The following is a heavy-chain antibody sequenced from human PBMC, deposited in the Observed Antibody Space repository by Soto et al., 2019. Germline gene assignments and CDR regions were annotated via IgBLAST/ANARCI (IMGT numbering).Heavy chain of an antibody. J-gene: IGHJ5*02. V-gene: IGHV3-74*01. D-gene: IGHD2-8*01. CDR1: GFTFSSYW. CDR2: INSDGSST. CDR3: ASDLGRTKST. Sequence: EVQLVESGGGLVQPGGSLRLSCAASGFTFSSYWMHWVRHAPGKGLVWVSRINSDGSSTSYADSVKGRFTISRDDAKNTLYLQMKSLRVEDTVLVYCASDLGRTKSTCGQGNLVTVSS.